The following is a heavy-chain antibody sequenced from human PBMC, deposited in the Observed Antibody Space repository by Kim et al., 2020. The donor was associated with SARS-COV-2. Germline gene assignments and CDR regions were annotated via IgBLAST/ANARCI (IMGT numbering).Heavy chain of an antibody. J-gene: IGHJ3*02. CDR2: IWYDGSNK. CDR3: ARDQYSGYDFAFDI. Sequence: GGSLRLSCAASGFTFSSYGMHWVRQAPGKGLEWVAVIWYDGSNKYYADSVKGRFTISRDNSKNTLYLQMNSLRAEDTAVYYCARDQYSGYDFAFDIWGQGTMVTVSS. D-gene: IGHD5-12*01. CDR1: GFTFSSYG. V-gene: IGHV3-33*01.